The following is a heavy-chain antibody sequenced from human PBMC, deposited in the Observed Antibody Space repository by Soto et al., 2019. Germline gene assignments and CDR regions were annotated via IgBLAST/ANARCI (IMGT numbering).Heavy chain of an antibody. CDR1: GGSTSNYY. CDR3: ARAVNDFWSGFSYYFDF. D-gene: IGHD3-3*01. CDR2: VHDSGTT. J-gene: IGHJ4*02. Sequence: SETLSLTCTVSGGSTSNYYWSWIRQPPGKGLEWIGYVHDSGTTYYNPSLKSRVTISLDPSKKHFSLKLTSVTAADTAMYYCARAVNDFWSGFSYYFDFWCQGNMVTVSS. V-gene: IGHV4-59*01.